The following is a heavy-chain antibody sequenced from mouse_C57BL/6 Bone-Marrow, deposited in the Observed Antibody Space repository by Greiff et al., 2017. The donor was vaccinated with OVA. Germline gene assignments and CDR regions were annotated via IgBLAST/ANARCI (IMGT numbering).Heavy chain of an antibody. J-gene: IGHJ1*03. Sequence: QVQLQQPGAELVMPGASVKLSCKASGYTFTSYWMHWVKQRPGQGLEWIGEIDPSDSYTNYTQKFKGKSTLTVDKSSSTSYRQLSSLTSEDSAVYYCARFTTVVPWYFDVWGTGTTVTVSS. CDR3: ARFTTVVPWYFDV. D-gene: IGHD1-1*01. V-gene: IGHV1-69*01. CDR1: GYTFTSYW. CDR2: IDPSDSYT.